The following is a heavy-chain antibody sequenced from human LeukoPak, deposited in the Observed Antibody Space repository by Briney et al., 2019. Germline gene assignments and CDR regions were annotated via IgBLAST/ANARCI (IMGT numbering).Heavy chain of an antibody. CDR3: ARDRGRSSSSSEGFDP. Sequence: GGSLRLSCAASGFTFSSYSMNWVRQAPGKGLEWVSSISSSSSYIYYADSVKGRFTISRDNAKNSLYLQMNSLRAEDTAVYYCARDRGRSSSSSEGFDPWGQGTLVTVSS. CDR1: GFTFSSYS. CDR2: ISSSSSYI. D-gene: IGHD6-6*01. V-gene: IGHV3-21*01. J-gene: IGHJ5*02.